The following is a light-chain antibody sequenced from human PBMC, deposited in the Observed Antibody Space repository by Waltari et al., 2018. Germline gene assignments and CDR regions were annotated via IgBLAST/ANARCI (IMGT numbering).Light chain of an antibody. CDR3: QQYVSSPYT. CDR1: QSVGSVCSNY. Sequence: EIVLTQSPGTLSLSPGERAALSCRASQSVGSVCSNYLAWFQQKAGQAPRLLIYDASSRATGVPDRFSGSGSGTDFTLTISRLEAEDFAVYYCQQYVSSPYTFGQGTKLEIK. CDR2: DAS. V-gene: IGKV3-20*01. J-gene: IGKJ2*01.